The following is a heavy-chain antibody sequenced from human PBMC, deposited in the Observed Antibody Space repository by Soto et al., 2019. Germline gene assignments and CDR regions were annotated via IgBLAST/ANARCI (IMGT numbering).Heavy chain of an antibody. Sequence: SETLSLTCAVYGGSFSGYYWSWIRQPPGKGLEWIGEINHSGSTNYNPSLKSRVTISVDTSKNQFSLKLSSVTAADTAVYYCARCLQFPGRLHFPAPEWFAPWSRGTLVTVSS. CDR2: INHSGST. D-gene: IGHD5-12*01. CDR1: GGSFSGYY. J-gene: IGHJ5*02. CDR3: ARCLQFPGRLHFPAPEWFAP. V-gene: IGHV4-34*01.